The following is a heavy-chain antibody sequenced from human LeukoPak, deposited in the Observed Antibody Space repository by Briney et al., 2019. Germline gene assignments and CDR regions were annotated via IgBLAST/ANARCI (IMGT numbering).Heavy chain of an antibody. CDR3: ASSGSGSGGKYYYYGMDV. V-gene: IGHV4-59*08. J-gene: IGHJ6*02. CDR1: GGSISSYY. D-gene: IGHD2-15*01. CDR2: IYYSGST. Sequence: SETLSLTCTVPGGSISSYYWSWIRQPPGKGLEWIGYIYYSGSTNYNPSLKSRVTISVDTSKNQFSLKLSSVTAADTAVYYCASSGSGSGGKYYYYGMDVWGQGTTVTVSS.